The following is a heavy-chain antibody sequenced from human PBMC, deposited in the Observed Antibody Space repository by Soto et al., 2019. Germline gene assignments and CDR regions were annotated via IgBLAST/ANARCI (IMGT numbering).Heavy chain of an antibody. CDR1: GVTVSSNY. V-gene: IGHV3-66*04. CDR2: IYSGGST. Sequence: EVQLVESGGCLVQPGGSLRLSCAASGVTVSSNYMSWVRQAPGKRLEWVSVIYSGGSTYYADSVKGRFTISRDNSKNTLYLQMNSLRAEDTAVYYCARHGYNYGGGYFDYWGQGTLVTVSS. J-gene: IGHJ4*02. CDR3: ARHGYNYGGGYFDY. D-gene: IGHD5-18*01.